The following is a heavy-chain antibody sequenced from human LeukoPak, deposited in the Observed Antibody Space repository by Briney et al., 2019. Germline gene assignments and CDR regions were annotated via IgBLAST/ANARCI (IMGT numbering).Heavy chain of an antibody. CDR3: AKHYYGSGSYYREETDY. CDR2: ISYDGSNK. CDR1: GFTFSSYG. D-gene: IGHD3-10*01. J-gene: IGHJ4*02. Sequence: ERSLGLSCAASGFTFSSYGMHWVRQAPGKGLEWVAVISYDGSNKYYADSVKGRFTISRDNSKNTLYLQMNSLRAEDTAVYYCAKHYYGSGSYYREETDYWGQGTLVTVSS. V-gene: IGHV3-30*18.